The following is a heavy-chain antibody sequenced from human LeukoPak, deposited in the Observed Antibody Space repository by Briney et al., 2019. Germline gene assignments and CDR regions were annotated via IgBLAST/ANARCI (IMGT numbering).Heavy chain of an antibody. J-gene: IGHJ5*02. CDR3: ARGRGGYSYGGWFDP. CDR2: IYSAGST. D-gene: IGHD5-18*01. V-gene: IGHV3-66*01. CDR1: GFTVSNNY. Sequence: GGSLRLSCGASGFTVSNNYMHWVRQTPGKGLEWVSVIYSAGSTYYADSVKGRFTVSRDKSKNTLFLQMNSLRAEDTAVYYCARGRGGYSYGGWFDPWGQGTLVTVSS.